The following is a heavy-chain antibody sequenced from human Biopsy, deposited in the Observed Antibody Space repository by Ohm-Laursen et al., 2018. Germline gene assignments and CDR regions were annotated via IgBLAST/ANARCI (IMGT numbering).Heavy chain of an antibody. CDR2: VYYTWST. D-gene: IGHD3-22*01. V-gene: IGHV4-59*01. Sequence: GTLSLTCTVSGDSISSYYWIWIRQPPGKGLECIGYVYYTWSTEYNPSLQSRVTISVDTSKNHFSLRLRSVTPADTDIYCARDRGYYSDRTVPGYFDLWGRGTLVTVSS. CDR1: GDSISSYY. CDR3: ARDRGYYSDRTVPGYFDL. J-gene: IGHJ2*01.